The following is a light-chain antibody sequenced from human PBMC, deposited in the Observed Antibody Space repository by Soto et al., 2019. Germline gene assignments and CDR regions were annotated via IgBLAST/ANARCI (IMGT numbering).Light chain of an antibody. J-gene: IGLJ1*01. CDR1: SSDVGGYNF. CDR3: SSYAGSDNLYV. CDR2: EVS. Sequence: QSVLTQPPSASGSPGQSVTISCTGTSSDVGGYNFVSWYQHLPGKAPKLMIYEVSKRPSGVPDRFSGSKSGNTASLTVSGLQAEDEADYYCSSYAGSDNLYVFGTGTKVT. V-gene: IGLV2-8*01.